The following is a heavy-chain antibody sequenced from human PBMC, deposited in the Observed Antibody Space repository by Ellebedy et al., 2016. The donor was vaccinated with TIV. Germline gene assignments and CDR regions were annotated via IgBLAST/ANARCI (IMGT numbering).Heavy chain of an antibody. CDR3: ARSSAVPGDYDAFDI. CDR2: IYHNGGT. CDR1: GGSISSYY. Sequence: SETLSLTCTVSGGSISSYYWSWIRQPPGKGLEWVGYIYHNGGTNYSPSLKSRLPISVDTSRNQFSLKLSSVTAADTAVYYCARSSAVPGDYDAFDIWGQGTLVTVSS. J-gene: IGHJ3*02. V-gene: IGHV4-59*08. D-gene: IGHD2-2*01.